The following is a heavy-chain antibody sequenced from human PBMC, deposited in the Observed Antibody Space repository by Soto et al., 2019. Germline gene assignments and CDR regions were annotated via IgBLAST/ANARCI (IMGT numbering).Heavy chain of an antibody. D-gene: IGHD4-4*01. J-gene: IGHJ6*02. CDR1: GGSISSTDYY. CDR2: IYYSGTT. Sequence: SETLSLTCTVSGGSISSTDYYWGWIRQPPGKGLECLGSIYYSGTTYSNTSLKSRLTMSVDTSMNQFSLRLSSVTAADTAIYFCARDRRMTTVLLGVYYYYAMDVWGHGTTGTVS. CDR3: ARDRRMTTVLLGVYYYYAMDV. V-gene: IGHV4-30-4*01.